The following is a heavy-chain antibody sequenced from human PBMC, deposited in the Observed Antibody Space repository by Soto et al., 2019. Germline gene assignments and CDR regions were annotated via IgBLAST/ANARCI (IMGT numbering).Heavy chain of an antibody. CDR2: IYYSGST. Sequence: SETLSLTCTVSGGSISSSNYYWGWIRQPPGKGLEWIGNIYYSGSTYYNPSLKSRVTISVDTSKNQFSLKLSSVTAADTALHYCAGYSSGYYKIVDYWGQGTLVTVSS. CDR3: AGYSSGYYKIVDY. V-gene: IGHV4-39*01. J-gene: IGHJ4*02. D-gene: IGHD3-22*01. CDR1: GGSISSSNYY.